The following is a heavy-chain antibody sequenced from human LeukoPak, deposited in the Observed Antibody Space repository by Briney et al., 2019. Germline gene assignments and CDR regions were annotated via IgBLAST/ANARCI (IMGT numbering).Heavy chain of an antibody. J-gene: IGHJ4*02. CDR1: GYTLTELS. D-gene: IGHD3-9*01. Sequence: ASVKVSCKVSGYTLTELSMHWVRQAPGKGLEWMGGFDPEDGETIYAQKFQGRVTMTEDTSTDTAYMELSSLRSEDTAVYYCATSILTDYALDYWGQGTLVTVSS. CDR3: ATSILTDYALDY. V-gene: IGHV1-24*01. CDR2: FDPEDGET.